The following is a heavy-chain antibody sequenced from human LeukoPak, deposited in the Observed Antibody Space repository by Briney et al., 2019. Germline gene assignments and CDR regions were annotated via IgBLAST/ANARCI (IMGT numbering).Heavy chain of an antibody. Sequence: GASVTVSCKVSGYTLTELSMHWVRQAPGKGLEWMGGFDPEDGETIYAQKFQGRVTMTEDTSTDTAYMELSSLRSEDTAVYYCATGRFGYSYGRLFDYWGQGTLVTVSS. V-gene: IGHV1-24*01. D-gene: IGHD5-18*01. J-gene: IGHJ4*02. CDR1: GYTLTELS. CDR3: ATGRFGYSYGRLFDY. CDR2: FDPEDGET.